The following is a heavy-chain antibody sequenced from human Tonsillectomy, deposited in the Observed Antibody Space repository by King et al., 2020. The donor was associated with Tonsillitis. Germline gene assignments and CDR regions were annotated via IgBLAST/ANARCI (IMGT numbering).Heavy chain of an antibody. CDR3: AKVAHDILTGYSDLYWFDH. D-gene: IGHD3-9*01. CDR1: GFTFSSYG. CDR2: IRYDGSNK. J-gene: IGHJ5*02. Sequence: HVQLVESGGGVVQPGGSLRLSCAASGFTFSSYGMHWVRQAPGKGLEWVAFIRYDGSNKYYADSVKGRFTIPRDNSKSTLHLQMNSLRAEDTAVYYCAKVAHDILTGYSDLYWFDHWGQGTLVTVSS. V-gene: IGHV3-30*02.